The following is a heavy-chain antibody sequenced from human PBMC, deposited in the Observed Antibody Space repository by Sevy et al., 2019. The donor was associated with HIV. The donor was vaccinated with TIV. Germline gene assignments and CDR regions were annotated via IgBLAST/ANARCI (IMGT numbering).Heavy chain of an antibody. CDR1: GGSFSGYY. D-gene: IGHD3-3*01. J-gene: IGHJ4*02. CDR3: ARGVSDFWSGPGL. CDR2: INRSGGT. Sequence: SETLSLTCAVSGGSFSGYYWSWIRQPPGKGLEWIGEINRSGGTNYNPSLKSRVTISVDTSKNQSSLKLSSVTAADTAMYYCARGVSDFWSGPGLWGQGTLVTVSS. V-gene: IGHV4-34*01.